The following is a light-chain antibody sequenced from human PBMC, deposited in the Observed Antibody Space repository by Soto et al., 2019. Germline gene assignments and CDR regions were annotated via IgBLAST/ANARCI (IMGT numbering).Light chain of an antibody. J-gene: IGKJ3*01. CDR3: QQSYSRVFT. Sequence: DIQVTQAPSSLSASVGDRVTITCRASQNIDRDLNWYQQKPGKAPKLLSFAASSLQRGLPARFIGSGAGTDCTLTISSLHPGDFGTYYCQQSYSRVFTFGPGTKVDF. V-gene: IGKV1-39*01. CDR1: QNIDRD. CDR2: AAS.